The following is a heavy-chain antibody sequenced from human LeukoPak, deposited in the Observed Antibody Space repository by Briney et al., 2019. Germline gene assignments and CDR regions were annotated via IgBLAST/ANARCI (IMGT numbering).Heavy chain of an antibody. CDR2: MNPNSGDT. Sequence: VASVKVSCKTSGYTFTNYDINWVRQATGQGLEWMGWMNPNSGDTGYARKFQGRVTMTANTSINTAYMELSSLRSEDTAVYYCARMHYYDSGGSNWFDPWGQGTLVTVSS. CDR3: ARMHYYDSGGSNWFDP. J-gene: IGHJ5*02. D-gene: IGHD3-10*01. V-gene: IGHV1-8*01. CDR1: GYTFTNYD.